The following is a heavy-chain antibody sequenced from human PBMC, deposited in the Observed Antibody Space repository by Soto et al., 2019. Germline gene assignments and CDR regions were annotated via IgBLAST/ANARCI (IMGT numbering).Heavy chain of an antibody. D-gene: IGHD6-19*01. J-gene: IGHJ4*02. CDR3: ARGYSSAWSEDEAVFDY. Sequence: QLQVVETGGGVVQPGRSLRISCSASGFSLSNYVMHWVRQAPGKGPEWVAVMWYDGTNIYYADSVKGRFTISRDNSKDTLFLQMNNLRAEDTAVYYCARGYSSAWSEDEAVFDYWGQGTLVTVSP. V-gene: IGHV3-33*01. CDR1: GFSLSNYV. CDR2: MWYDGTNI.